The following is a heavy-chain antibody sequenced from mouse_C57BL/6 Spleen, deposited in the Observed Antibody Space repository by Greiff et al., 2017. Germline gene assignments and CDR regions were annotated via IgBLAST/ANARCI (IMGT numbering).Heavy chain of an antibody. D-gene: IGHD1-1*01. CDR3: ARGITTNLDY. V-gene: IGHV5-17*01. CDR2: ISSGSSTI. Sequence: VKLVESGGGLVKPGGSLKLSCAASGFTFSDYGMHWVRQAPEKGMEWVAYISSGSSTIYYADTVKCRFTISRDNAKNTLFLQMTSLRSEDTAMYYCARGITTNLDYWGQGTTLTVSS. J-gene: IGHJ2*01. CDR1: GFTFSDYG.